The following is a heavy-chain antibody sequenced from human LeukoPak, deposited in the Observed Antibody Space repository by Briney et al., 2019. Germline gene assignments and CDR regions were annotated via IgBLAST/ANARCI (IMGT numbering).Heavy chain of an antibody. Sequence: KASETLSLTCTVSGGSISSYYWSWIRQPPGKGLEWIGYIYYSGSTNYNPSLKSRVTISVDTSKNQFSLKLSSVTAADTAVYYCARAQVTELGDLLDPWGQGTLVTVSS. V-gene: IGHV4-59*08. J-gene: IGHJ5*02. CDR1: GGSISSYY. CDR2: IYYSGST. D-gene: IGHD7-27*01. CDR3: ARAQVTELGDLLDP.